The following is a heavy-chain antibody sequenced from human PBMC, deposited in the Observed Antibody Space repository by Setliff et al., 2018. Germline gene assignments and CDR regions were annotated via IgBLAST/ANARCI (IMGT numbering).Heavy chain of an antibody. CDR1: GGSFSTYY. CDR2: VYYSGAA. Sequence: SETLSLTCTVSGGSFSTYYWSWVRQAPGKGLEWIGHVYYSGAANYNPSLKSRVTVSVDTSKNQFSLRLISVTAADTAVYYCARGGTFRYFDYWGQGTPVTVSS. D-gene: IGHD5-12*01. J-gene: IGHJ4*02. CDR3: ARGGTFRYFDY. V-gene: IGHV4-59*01.